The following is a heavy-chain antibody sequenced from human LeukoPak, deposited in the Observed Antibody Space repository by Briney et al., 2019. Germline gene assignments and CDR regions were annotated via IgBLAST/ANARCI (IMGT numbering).Heavy chain of an antibody. V-gene: IGHV3-33*08. CDR2: VWSDGTEK. CDR1: GSTFSSHA. Sequence: GGSLRLSCAASGSTFSSHAMTWVRQAPGKGLEWVAVVWSDGTEKYYADSVKGRFTVSRDNSKSTLFLQMNSLTAEDTAVYYCATNYGSGNTDHYFDYWGQGTLVTVSS. J-gene: IGHJ4*02. CDR3: ATNYGSGNTDHYFDY. D-gene: IGHD3-10*01.